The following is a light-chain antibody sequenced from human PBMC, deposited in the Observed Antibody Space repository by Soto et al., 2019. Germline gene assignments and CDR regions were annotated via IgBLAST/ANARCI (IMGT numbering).Light chain of an antibody. CDR2: VPS. V-gene: IGKV1-9*01. J-gene: IGKJ1*01. Sequence: DIQLTQSPSFLSASVGDRVTITCRASQGFSSYLAWYQQKPGKAPKLLIYVPSTLQSGVPSRFSGSGSGTEFTLTISSLQPEDFATYYCQQLNSYPRTFGQGTKVDIK. CDR3: QQLNSYPRT. CDR1: QGFSSY.